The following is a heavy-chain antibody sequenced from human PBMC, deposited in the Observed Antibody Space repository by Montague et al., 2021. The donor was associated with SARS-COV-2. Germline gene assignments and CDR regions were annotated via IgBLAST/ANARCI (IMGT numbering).Heavy chain of an antibody. CDR1: GDSVSSNIAT. CDR3: ARIPVGSKYYFDF. D-gene: IGHD2-2*01. CDR2: AYYRSKWYN. J-gene: IGHJ4*02. V-gene: IGHV6-1*01. Sequence: CAISGDSVSSNIATWNRNRQSPSIGLEWQGRAYYRSKWYNDYAESVKSRITIDPDTSKHQFSLHLNSVTPEDTAVYYCARIPVGSKYYFDFWGQGTLVTVSS.